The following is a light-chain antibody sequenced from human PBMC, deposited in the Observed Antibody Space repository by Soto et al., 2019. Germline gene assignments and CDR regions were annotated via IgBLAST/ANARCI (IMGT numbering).Light chain of an antibody. V-gene: IGKV1-5*01. CDR2: GAS. J-gene: IGKJ1*01. CDR1: QSITTW. Sequence: DIQMTQSPSTVSAYVGDSVTITCRASQSITTWLAWYQQKPGRAPKLLIFGASTLQSGVPSRFSGSGSGTDFTLTISSLQPEDFATYFCQKLNAYPPWTFGQGTKVDIK. CDR3: QKLNAYPPWT.